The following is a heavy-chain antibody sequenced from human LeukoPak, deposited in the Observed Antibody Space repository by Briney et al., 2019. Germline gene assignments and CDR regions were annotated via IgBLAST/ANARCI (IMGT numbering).Heavy chain of an antibody. V-gene: IGHV1-69*05. D-gene: IGHD3-9*01. CDR2: IIPIFGTA. CDR1: GGTFSSYA. J-gene: IGHJ6*03. Sequence: SVKVSCKASGGTFSSYAISWVRQAPGQGLEWMGGIIPIFGTANYAQKFQGRVTITTDESTSTAYMELSSLRSEDTAVYYCARGGLTRPIDYYYYMDVWGKGTTDTVSS. CDR3: ARGGLTRPIDYYYYMDV.